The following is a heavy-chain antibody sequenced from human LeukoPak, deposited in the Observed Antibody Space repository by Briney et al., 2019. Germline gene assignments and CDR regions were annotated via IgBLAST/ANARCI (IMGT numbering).Heavy chain of an antibody. CDR1: GFSFSSYS. D-gene: IGHD3-22*01. J-gene: IGHJ3*02. V-gene: IGHV3-30*02. CDR3: AKQSRPYDSSGWDAFDI. CDR2: IRYDGSNK. Sequence: GGSLRLSCAASGFSFSSYSMNWVRQAPGKGLEWVAFIRYDGSNKYYADSVKGRFTISRDNSKNTLYLQMNSLRAEDTAVYYCAKQSRPYDSSGWDAFDIWGQGTMVTVSS.